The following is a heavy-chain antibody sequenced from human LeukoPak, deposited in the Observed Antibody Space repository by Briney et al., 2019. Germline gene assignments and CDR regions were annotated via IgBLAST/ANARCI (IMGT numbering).Heavy chain of an antibody. CDR3: ASSSGYCSGGSCYFYYFDY. V-gene: IGHV3-7*01. CDR2: IKQDGREK. D-gene: IGHD2-15*01. CDR1: GFTFSSYW. J-gene: IGHJ4*02. Sequence: GGSLRLSCAASGFTFSSYWMSWVRQAPGKGLEWVANIKQDGREKYYVDSVKGRFTISRDNAKNSLYLQMNSLRAEDTAVYYCASSSGYCSGGSCYFYYFDYWGQGTLVTVSS.